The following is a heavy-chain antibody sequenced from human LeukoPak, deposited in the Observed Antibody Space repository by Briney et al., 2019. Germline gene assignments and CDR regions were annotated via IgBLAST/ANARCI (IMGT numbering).Heavy chain of an antibody. CDR2: ISYDGSNK. CDR1: GFTFSSYG. V-gene: IGHV3-30*18. Sequence: GGSLRLSCAASGFTFSSYGVHWVRQAPGKGLEWVAVISYDGSNKYYADSVKGRFTISRDNSKNTLYLQMNSLRAEDTAVYYCAKQGGYSSSWYFDYWGQGTLVTVSS. CDR3: AKQGGYSSSWYFDY. J-gene: IGHJ4*02. D-gene: IGHD6-13*01.